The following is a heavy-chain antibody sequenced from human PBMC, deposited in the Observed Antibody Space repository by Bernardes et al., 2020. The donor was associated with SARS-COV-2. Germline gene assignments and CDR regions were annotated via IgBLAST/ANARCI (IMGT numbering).Heavy chain of an antibody. J-gene: IGHJ6*03. D-gene: IGHD3-3*01. CDR1: GGSITTNGHY. V-gene: IGHV4-39*07. CDR3: ARVVGDDMWSPYMHYFLYMDV. CDR2: IFFSGDT. Sequence: SETLSLTCTISGGSITTNGHYWGWFRQPPGKGLEWIGNIFFSGDTYYNVSLGDRVTMSADTAHNKFSLKLTSVTAADTAVYFCARVVGDDMWSPYMHYFLYMDVWGKGIKVIVSS.